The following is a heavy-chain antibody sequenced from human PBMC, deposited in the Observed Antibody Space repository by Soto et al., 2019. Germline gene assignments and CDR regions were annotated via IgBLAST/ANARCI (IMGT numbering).Heavy chain of an antibody. V-gene: IGHV2-5*02. CDR1: GFSLSTSGVG. CDR3: AHSRHPYYGSGSVNYGMDV. J-gene: IGHJ6*02. CDR2: IYWDDDK. D-gene: IGHD3-10*01. Sequence: GSGPTLVNPTQTLALTCTFSGFSLSTSGVGVGWIRQPPGKALEWLALIYWDDDKRYSPSLKSRLTITKDTSKNQVVLTMTNMDPVDTATYYCAHSRHPYYGSGSVNYGMDVWGQGTTVTVSS.